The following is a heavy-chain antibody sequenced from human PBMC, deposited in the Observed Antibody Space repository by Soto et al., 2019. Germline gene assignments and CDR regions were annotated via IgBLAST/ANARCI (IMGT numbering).Heavy chain of an antibody. CDR1: GGSISSSNW. V-gene: IGHV4-4*02. Sequence: SETLSLTCAVSGGSISSSNWWSWVRQPPGKGLEWIGEIYHSGSTNYNPSLKSRVTISVDKSKNQFSLKLSSVTAAGTAVYYCARIPGIAVAGPYYYYGMDVWGQGTTVTVSS. CDR2: IYHSGST. D-gene: IGHD6-19*01. J-gene: IGHJ6*02. CDR3: ARIPGIAVAGPYYYYGMDV.